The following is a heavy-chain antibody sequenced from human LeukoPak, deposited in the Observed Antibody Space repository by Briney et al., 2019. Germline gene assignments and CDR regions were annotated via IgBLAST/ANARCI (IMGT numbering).Heavy chain of an antibody. CDR3: TRRRGGWGEGEFDF. Sequence: SETLSLTCTVSGGSISSYYWSWIRQPPGKGLEWVGYIHTSGSTSFNPSLKSRLSFSIDTSKNQVSLRLSSVTATDTAVYYCTRRRGGWGEGEFDFWGQGIPVTVST. CDR1: GGSISSYY. CDR2: IHTSGST. J-gene: IGHJ4*02. D-gene: IGHD3-16*01. V-gene: IGHV4-4*09.